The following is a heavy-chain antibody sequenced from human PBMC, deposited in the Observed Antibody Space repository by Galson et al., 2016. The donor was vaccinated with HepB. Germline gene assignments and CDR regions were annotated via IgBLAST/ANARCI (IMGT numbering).Heavy chain of an antibody. V-gene: IGHV4-4*09. Sequence: SETLSLTCTVSGGPVSTFYWNWIRQPPGKGLEWIGYFYFNGGTNYNPSLKSRVTLSVDTSKNEFSLRLTSVTVADTAVYFCASIGSLWTNGLDVWGQGTTVAVAS. CDR3: ASIGSLWTNGLDV. CDR2: FYFNGGT. D-gene: IGHD3/OR15-3a*01. CDR1: GGPVSTFY. J-gene: IGHJ6*02.